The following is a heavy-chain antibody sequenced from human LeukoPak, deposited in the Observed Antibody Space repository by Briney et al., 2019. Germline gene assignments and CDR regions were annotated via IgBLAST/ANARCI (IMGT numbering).Heavy chain of an antibody. D-gene: IGHD5-24*01. Sequence: ASVKVSCKASGYTFISYGINWVRQAPGQGLERMGWISPYNGNTNYTQKFQGRVTMTTDTSTSTAYMELRSLRSDDTAVYYCARDTALATTDYWGQGTLVTVSS. CDR3: ARDTALATTDY. J-gene: IGHJ4*02. V-gene: IGHV1-18*01. CDR2: ISPYNGNT. CDR1: GYTFISYG.